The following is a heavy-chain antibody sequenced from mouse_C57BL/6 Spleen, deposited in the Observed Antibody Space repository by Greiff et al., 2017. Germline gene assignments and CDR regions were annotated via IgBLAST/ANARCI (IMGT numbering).Heavy chain of an antibody. V-gene: IGHV5-16*01. CDR3: ARADHGGPWFAY. CDR1: GFTFSDYY. D-gene: IGHD1-1*02. CDR2: INYDGSST. Sequence: EVQLVESEGGLVQPGSSMKLSCTASGFTFSDYYMAWVRQVPEKGLEWVANINYDGSSTYYLDSLKSRFIISRDNAKNTLYLQMSSLKSEDTATYYCARADHGGPWFAYWGQGTLVTVSA. J-gene: IGHJ3*01.